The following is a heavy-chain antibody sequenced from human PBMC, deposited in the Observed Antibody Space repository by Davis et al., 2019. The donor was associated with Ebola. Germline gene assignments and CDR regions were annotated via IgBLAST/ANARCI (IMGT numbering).Heavy chain of an antibody. Sequence: GGSLRLSCGASGFTFSSYSMNWVRQAPGKGLEWVSYISSSESTINYADSVKGRFTISRDNAKNSLYLQMHSLRAEDTAVYFCARLYSGNYFAYWGQGTLVTVSS. CDR1: GFTFSSYS. CDR2: ISSSESTI. J-gene: IGHJ4*02. CDR3: ARLYSGNYFAY. V-gene: IGHV3-48*01. D-gene: IGHD1-26*01.